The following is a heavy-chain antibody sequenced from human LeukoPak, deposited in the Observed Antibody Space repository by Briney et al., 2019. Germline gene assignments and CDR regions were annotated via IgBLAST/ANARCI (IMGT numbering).Heavy chain of an antibody. CDR2: IYYSGST. J-gene: IGHJ6*03. D-gene: IGHD3-16*01. CDR1: GGSIRGYY. V-gene: IGHV4-59*08. Sequence: SETLSLTCTVSGGSIRGYYWSWVRQRPGKGLEWIAYIYYSGSTNYNPSLKSRVTISLDTSKNQFSLKLSSVTAADTAVYYCAVGATHYYMDVWGKGTTVTVSS. CDR3: AVGATHYYMDV.